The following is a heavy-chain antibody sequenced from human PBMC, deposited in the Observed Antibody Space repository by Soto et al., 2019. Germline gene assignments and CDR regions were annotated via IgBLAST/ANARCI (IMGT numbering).Heavy chain of an antibody. CDR1: GGSISSGGYY. J-gene: IGHJ1*01. CDR2: IYYSGST. D-gene: IGHD3-22*01. V-gene: IGHV4-31*03. CDR3: ARARYYYDSSGKTRRLEYFQT. Sequence: SETLSLTCPVSGGSISSGGYYRSWIRQHPGKGLEWIGYIYYSGSTYYNPSLKSRVTISVDTSKNQFSLKLSSVTAADTAVYYCARARYYYDSSGKTRRLEYFQTWGQGSLVTVSS.